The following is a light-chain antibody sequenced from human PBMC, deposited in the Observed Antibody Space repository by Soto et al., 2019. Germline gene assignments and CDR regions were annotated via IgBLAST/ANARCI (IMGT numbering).Light chain of an antibody. CDR2: GHN. Sequence: QSALTQPPSASGTPGQRVTISCSGSSSSIGSNTVNWYQQLPGTAPKLLIYGHNQRTSGVPDRFSGSRSGTSASLAISGLQSEDEADYYCAAWDDSLNGRVFGGGTKLTVL. CDR3: AAWDDSLNGRV. V-gene: IGLV1-44*01. CDR1: SSSIGSNT. J-gene: IGLJ2*01.